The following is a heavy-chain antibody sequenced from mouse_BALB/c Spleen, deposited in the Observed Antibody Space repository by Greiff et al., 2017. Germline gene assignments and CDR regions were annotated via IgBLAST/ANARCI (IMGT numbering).Heavy chain of an antibody. CDR2: IWTGGGT. Sequence: VQLKESGPGLVAPSQSLSITCTVSGFSLTSYDISWIRQPPGKGLEWLGVIWTGGGTNYNSAFMSRLSISKDNSKSQVFLKMNSLQTDDTAIYYCVRDYDGYYLDYWGQGTTLTVSS. D-gene: IGHD2-3*01. V-gene: IGHV2-9-2*01. J-gene: IGHJ2*01. CDR1: GFSLTSYD. CDR3: VRDYDGYYLDY.